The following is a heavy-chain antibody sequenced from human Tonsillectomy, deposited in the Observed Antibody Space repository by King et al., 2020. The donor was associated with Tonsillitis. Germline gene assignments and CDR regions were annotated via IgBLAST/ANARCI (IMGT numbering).Heavy chain of an antibody. D-gene: IGHD2-15*01. Sequence: QLQESGPGLVKPSETLSLTCTVSGGSISSYYWSWLRQPPGKGLEWIGYIYYSGSTNYNPSLKSRVTISVDTSKNQFSLKLSSVTAADTAVYYCAREVASGWFDPWGQGTLFTVSS. V-gene: IGHV4-59*01. CDR1: GGSISSYY. CDR3: AREVASGWFDP. CDR2: IYYSGST. J-gene: IGHJ5*02.